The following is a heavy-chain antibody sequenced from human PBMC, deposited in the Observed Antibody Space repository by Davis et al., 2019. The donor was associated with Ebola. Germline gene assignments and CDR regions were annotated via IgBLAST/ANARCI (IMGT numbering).Heavy chain of an antibody. CDR2: INHSGST. Sequence: SETLSLTCAVYGGSFSGYYWSWIRQPPGKGLEWIGEINHSGSTNYNPSLKSRVTISVDTSKNQFSLKLSSVTAADTAVYYCARGLYPWELDYSGQGTLVTVSS. D-gene: IGHD1-1*01. V-gene: IGHV4-34*01. CDR3: ARGLYPWELDY. CDR1: GGSFSGYY. J-gene: IGHJ4*02.